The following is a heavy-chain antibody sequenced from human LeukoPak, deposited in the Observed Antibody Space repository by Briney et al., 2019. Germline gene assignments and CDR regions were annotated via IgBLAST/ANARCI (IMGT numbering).Heavy chain of an antibody. CDR1: GGSFSGYY. V-gene: IGHV4-34*01. CDR2: INHSGST. CDR3: ARNSQSPYYSFYMDV. J-gene: IGHJ6*03. Sequence: SETLSLTCAVYGGSFSGYYWSWIRQPPGKGLEWIGEINHSGSTNYNPSLKSRVTISVDTSKNQFSLKLSAVTAADTAVYYCARNSQSPYYSFYMDVWGKGTTVTVSS. D-gene: IGHD6-19*01.